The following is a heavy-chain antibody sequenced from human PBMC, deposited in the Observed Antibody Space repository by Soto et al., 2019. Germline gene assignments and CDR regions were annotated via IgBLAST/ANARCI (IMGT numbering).Heavy chain of an antibody. D-gene: IGHD3-22*01. Sequence: SETLSLTCTVSGGSISTHYWTWIRQSPRKGLEWIGCIYYSGSTDYNPSLKSRVTISVDTSKNQFSLKLRSATAADTAVYYCAIAARDHSHSSGFYLGHWGQGTLVTVSS. CDR2: IYYSGST. CDR3: AIAARDHSHSSGFYLGH. V-gene: IGHV4-59*11. J-gene: IGHJ4*02. CDR1: GGSISTHY.